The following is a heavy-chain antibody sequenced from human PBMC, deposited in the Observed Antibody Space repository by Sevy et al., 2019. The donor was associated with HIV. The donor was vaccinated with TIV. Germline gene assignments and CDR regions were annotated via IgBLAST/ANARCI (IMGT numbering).Heavy chain of an antibody. Sequence: GSLRLSCAASGFTFSNAWMSWVRQDPGKGLEWVGRIKSKTDGGTTDYAAPVKGRFTVSRDDSKNTLYLQMNSLKTEDTAVYYCTTDIAAPRTFDYWGQGTLVTVSS. J-gene: IGHJ4*02. CDR2: IKSKTDGGTT. CDR3: TTDIAAPRTFDY. CDR1: GFTFSNAW. D-gene: IGHD6-6*01. V-gene: IGHV3-15*01.